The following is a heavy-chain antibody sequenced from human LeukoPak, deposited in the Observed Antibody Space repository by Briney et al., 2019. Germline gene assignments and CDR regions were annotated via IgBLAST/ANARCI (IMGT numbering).Heavy chain of an antibody. CDR3: ASISGNSGHDYEGDY. CDR1: GGSMSSSSYY. D-gene: IGHD5-12*01. V-gene: IGHV4-39*07. CDR2: ISYTGST. J-gene: IGHJ4*02. Sequence: SETLSLTCSVSGGSMSSSSYYWGWIRQPPGKGLEWIASISYTGSTYYDPSLKSRVTISVDTSKNQFSLKLSSVTAADTAVYYCASISGNSGHDYEGDYWGQGTLVTVSS.